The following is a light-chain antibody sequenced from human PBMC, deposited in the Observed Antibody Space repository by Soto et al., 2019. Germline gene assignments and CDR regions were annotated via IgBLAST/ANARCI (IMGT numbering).Light chain of an antibody. Sequence: DIQMTQSPSSVSASVGDRVTITFRASQGRSSWLAWYQQKPGKAPKLLIYAASRLQSGVPSRFSGSGSGTDFTLTISSLEPEGFATYYCQQANSFPFTVGGGTKVEIK. J-gene: IGKJ4*01. CDR3: QQANSFPFT. CDR1: QGRSSW. CDR2: AAS. V-gene: IGKV1-12*01.